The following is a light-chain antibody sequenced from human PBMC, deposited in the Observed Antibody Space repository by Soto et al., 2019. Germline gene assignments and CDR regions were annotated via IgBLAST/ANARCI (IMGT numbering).Light chain of an antibody. Sequence: QSVLTQPPSASGSPGQSVTISCTGTSSDVGGYNYVSWHQQHPGRPPKLMIYEVTKQPLGVPDRFSGSKSGNTASLTVSGLQAEDEADYYCSSYAGSNNYVFGPGTKLTVL. CDR2: EVT. CDR1: SSDVGGYNY. V-gene: IGLV2-8*01. J-gene: IGLJ1*01. CDR3: SSYAGSNNYV.